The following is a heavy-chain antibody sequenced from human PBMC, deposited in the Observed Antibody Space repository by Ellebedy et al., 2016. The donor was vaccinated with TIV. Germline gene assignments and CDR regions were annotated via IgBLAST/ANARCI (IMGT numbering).Heavy chain of an antibody. CDR3: STLSDTGY. CDR1: GFTFSDYA. D-gene: IGHD2-21*02. J-gene: IGHJ4*01. CDR2: INGDGGFT. Sequence: GESLKISCEASGFTFSDYAMTWVRQAPGKGLVWLSRINGDGGFTSHADFVKGRFTISRDNAKNTLYLQMNSLKAEDTAMYYCSTLSDTGYWGHGTLVTVSS. V-gene: IGHV3-74*01.